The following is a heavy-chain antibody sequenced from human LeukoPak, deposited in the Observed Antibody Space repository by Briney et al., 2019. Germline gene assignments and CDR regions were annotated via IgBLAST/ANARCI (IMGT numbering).Heavy chain of an antibody. D-gene: IGHD6-13*01. J-gene: IGHJ6*04. CDR2: IIPIFGTA. Sequence: SVKVSCKASGGTFSSYAISWVRQAPGQGLEWMGGIIPIFGTANYAQKFQGRVTITADKSTSTAYMELSSLRSEDTAVYYCARVVAAAGSSYYYGMDVWGKGTTVTVSS. V-gene: IGHV1-69*06. CDR3: ARVVAAAGSSYYYGMDV. CDR1: GGTFSSYA.